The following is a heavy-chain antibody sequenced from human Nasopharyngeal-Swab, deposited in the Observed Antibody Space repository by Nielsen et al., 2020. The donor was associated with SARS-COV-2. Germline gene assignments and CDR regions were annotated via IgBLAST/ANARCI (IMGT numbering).Heavy chain of an antibody. D-gene: IGHD2-15*01. J-gene: IGHJ2*01. CDR1: GFTVSSKY. CDR2: ISGSGGST. CDR3: AKRLAGYCSGGSCPRGWYFDL. Sequence: GESLKISCAASGFTVSSKYMRWVRQPPGKGLEWVSAISGSGGSTYYADSVKGRFTISRDNSKNTLYLQMNSLRAEDTAVYYCAKRLAGYCSGGSCPRGWYFDLWGRGTLVTVST. V-gene: IGHV3-23*01.